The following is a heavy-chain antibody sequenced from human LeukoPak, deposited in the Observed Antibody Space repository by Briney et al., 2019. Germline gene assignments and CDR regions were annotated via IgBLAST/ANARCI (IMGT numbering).Heavy chain of an antibody. D-gene: IGHD2-2*02. CDR1: GFTFSSYS. CDR2: ISSSSSYI. J-gene: IGHJ6*03. V-gene: IGHV3-21*01. Sequence: PGGSLRLSCAASGFTFSSYSMNWVRQAPGKGLEWVSSISSSSSYIYYADSVKGRFTISRDNAKNSLYLQMNSLRAEDTAVYYCARAYCSSTSCYKNYYYMDVWGKGTTVTVSS. CDR3: ARAYCSSTSCYKNYYYMDV.